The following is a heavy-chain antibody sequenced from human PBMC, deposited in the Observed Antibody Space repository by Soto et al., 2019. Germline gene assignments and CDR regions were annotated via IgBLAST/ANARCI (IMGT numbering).Heavy chain of an antibody. Sequence: EVQLVESGGGLVQPGRSLRLSCAASGFTFDDYAMHWVRQAPGKGLEWVSGISWNSGSIGYADSVKGRFTISRDNAKNSLYLQMNSLRAEDTALYYGAKDMSVVTTAYWYFDLWGRGTLVTVSS. D-gene: IGHD4-4*01. J-gene: IGHJ2*01. CDR2: ISWNSGSI. CDR1: GFTFDDYA. V-gene: IGHV3-9*01. CDR3: AKDMSVVTTAYWYFDL.